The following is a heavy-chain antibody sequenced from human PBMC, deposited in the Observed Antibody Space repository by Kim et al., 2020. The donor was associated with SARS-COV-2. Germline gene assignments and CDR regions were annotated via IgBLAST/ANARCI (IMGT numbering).Heavy chain of an antibody. CDR2: ISAYTGNT. D-gene: IGHD4-17*01. V-gene: IGHV1-18*04. Sequence: ASVKVSCKASGYTFSSYGFSWVRQAPGQGLEWMGWISAYTGNTKYAQTFQGRVTMTTDTSTSTVYMELRSLRSDGTAVYYGAGDLPVVGPSYGDSLDYWGQGTLVTVSS. J-gene: IGHJ4*02. CDR1: GYTFSSYG. CDR3: AGDLPVVGPSYGDSLDY.